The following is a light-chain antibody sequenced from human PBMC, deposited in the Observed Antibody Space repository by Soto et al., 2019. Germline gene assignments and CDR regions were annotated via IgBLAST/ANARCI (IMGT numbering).Light chain of an antibody. CDR2: DAS. Sequence: EIVLTQSPATLSLSPGERATLFCRASQGVFMYLAWYQQKPGQAPRLLIYDASNRAAGIPARFSGSGSGTDCTLSISSREPEDFAVYYCQQRSNWPATFGGGTKVEIK. CDR1: QGVFMY. V-gene: IGKV3-11*01. CDR3: QQRSNWPAT. J-gene: IGKJ4*01.